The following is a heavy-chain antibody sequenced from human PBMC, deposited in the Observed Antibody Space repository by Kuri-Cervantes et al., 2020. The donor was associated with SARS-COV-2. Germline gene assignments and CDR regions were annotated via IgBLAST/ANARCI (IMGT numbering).Heavy chain of an antibody. CDR3: ARDPDGVSVVAAPPDYYFDY. Sequence: GGSLRLSCAASGFTFSSYGMHWVRQVPGKGLEWVAVISYDGSNKYYADSVKGRFTISRDNSKNTLYLQMNSLRAEDTAVYYCARDPDGVSVVAAPPDYYFDYWGQGTLVTVSS. V-gene: IGHV3-30*03. D-gene: IGHD2-15*01. CDR1: GFTFSSYG. J-gene: IGHJ4*02. CDR2: ISYDGSNK.